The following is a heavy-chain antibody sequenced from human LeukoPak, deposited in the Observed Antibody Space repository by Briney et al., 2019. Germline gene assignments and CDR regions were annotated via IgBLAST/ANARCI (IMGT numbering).Heavy chain of an antibody. J-gene: IGHJ4*02. CDR3: AKAIWVAATSSWFCLDY. D-gene: IGHD3-10*01. CDR1: GFTFSSYG. Sequence: GGPLRLSCAPSGFTFSSYGVHGVREAPGKGLEWVSFIHYDGARSYYADSVKRRFTISRDNSRNTLYLQMNSLRPEDTAVYYCAKAIWVAATSSWFCLDYWGQGTLVTVSS. CDR2: IHYDGARS. V-gene: IGHV3-30*02.